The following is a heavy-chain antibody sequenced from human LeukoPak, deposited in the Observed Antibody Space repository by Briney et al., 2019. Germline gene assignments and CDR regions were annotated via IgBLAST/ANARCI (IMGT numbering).Heavy chain of an antibody. CDR1: AFDFSDAW. CDR3: STRLS. J-gene: IGHJ4*02. Sequence: GGSLRLSCAASAFDFSDAWMARLRQVPGKGLEWVARIKRIIDGATTDYAAPVKGRFTISKDDATATATSQMASLKIEDTAVYYCSTRLSWGQGTLVTVSS. V-gene: IGHV3-15*01. CDR2: IKRIIDGATT.